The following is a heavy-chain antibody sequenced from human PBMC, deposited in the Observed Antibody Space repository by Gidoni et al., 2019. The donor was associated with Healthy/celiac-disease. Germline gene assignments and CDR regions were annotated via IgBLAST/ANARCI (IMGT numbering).Heavy chain of an antibody. CDR3: ARGGGIAARPHDY. J-gene: IGHJ4*02. V-gene: IGHV4-34*01. D-gene: IGHD6-6*01. CDR1: GGSFSGYY. CDR2: INHSGST. Sequence: QVQLQQWGAGLLKPSETLSLTCAVYGGSFSGYYWSWIRQPPGKGLEWIGEINHSGSTNYNPSLKSRVTISVDTSKNQFSLKLSSVTAADTAVYYCARGGGIAARPHDYWGQGTLVTVSS.